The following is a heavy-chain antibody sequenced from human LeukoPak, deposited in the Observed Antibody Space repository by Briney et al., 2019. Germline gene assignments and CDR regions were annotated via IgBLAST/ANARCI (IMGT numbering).Heavy chain of an antibody. J-gene: IGHJ6*04. V-gene: IGHV3-48*03. CDR1: GFTFSSYE. Sequence: PGGSLRLFCAASGFTFSSYEMNWVRHAPGKGLEWVSYISSSGSTIYYADSVKGRFTISRDSAKNSLYLQMNSLRAEDTAVYYCAELGITMIGGVWGKGTTVTISS. D-gene: IGHD3-10*02. CDR2: ISSSGSTI. CDR3: AELGITMIGGV.